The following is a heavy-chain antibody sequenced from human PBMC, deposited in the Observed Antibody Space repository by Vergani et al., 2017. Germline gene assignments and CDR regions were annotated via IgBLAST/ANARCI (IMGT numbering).Heavy chain of an antibody. V-gene: IGHV4-30-2*01. Sequence: QLQLQESGSGLVKPSQTLSLTCAVSGDSITNGGFSWNWIRQPPGKCPEWIGYIFPSGNSDYNPSLKNRVSISLDKSKNQFSLWVNSVTAADTAVYFCTRASLRALFGYYSYMDGWGKGKTVVVSS. D-gene: IGHD3-3*01. CDR2: IFPSGNS. CDR3: TRASLRALFGYYSYMDG. CDR1: GDSITNGGFS. J-gene: IGHJ6*03.